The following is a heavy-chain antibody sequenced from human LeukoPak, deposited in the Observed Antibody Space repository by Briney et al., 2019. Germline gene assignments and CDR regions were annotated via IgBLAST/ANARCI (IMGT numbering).Heavy chain of an antibody. D-gene: IGHD6-19*01. J-gene: IGHJ4*02. CDR3: ARQSARDISGWYGRAYYFDY. CDR1: GGSFSGYY. V-gene: IGHV4-34*01. CDR2: INHSGST. Sequence: SETLSLTCAVYGGSFSGYYWSWIRQPPGKGLEWIGEINHSGSTNYNPSLKSRVTISVDTSKNQFSLKLSSVTAADTAVYYCARQSARDISGWYGRAYYFDYWGQGTLVTVSS.